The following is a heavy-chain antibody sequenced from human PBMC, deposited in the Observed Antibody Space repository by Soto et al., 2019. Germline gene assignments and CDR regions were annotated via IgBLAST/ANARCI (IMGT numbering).Heavy chain of an antibody. V-gene: IGHV1-3*01. Sequence: QVQLVQSGAEVKKPGASVKVSCKASGYTFTSYAMHWVRQAPGQSLEGMGWINVGNGNTKYSQKFQGRVTITRDTSASTAYMELSSLRSEDTAVYYCARGYYDYVWGSHFDYWGQGTLVTVSS. D-gene: IGHD3-16*01. J-gene: IGHJ4*02. CDR1: GYTFTSYA. CDR3: ARGYYDYVWGSHFDY. CDR2: INVGNGNT.